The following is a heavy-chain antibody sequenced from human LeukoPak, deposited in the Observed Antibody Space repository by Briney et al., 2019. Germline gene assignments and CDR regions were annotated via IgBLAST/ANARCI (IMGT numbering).Heavy chain of an antibody. CDR2: ISGSGGST. D-gene: IGHD5-12*01. J-gene: IGHJ4*02. Sequence: GGSLRLSCAASGFTFSSYAMSWVRQAPGKGLEWVSAISGSGGSTYYADSVKGRFTISRYNSKNTLYLQMNSLRAQDTAVYYCARVEASGYDYGAFDYWGQGTLVTVSS. CDR1: GFTFSSYA. CDR3: ARVEASGYDYGAFDY. V-gene: IGHV3-23*01.